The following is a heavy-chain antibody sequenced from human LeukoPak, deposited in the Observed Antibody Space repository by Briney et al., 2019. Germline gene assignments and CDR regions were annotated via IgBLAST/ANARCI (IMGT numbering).Heavy chain of an antibody. CDR2: ISAYNGNT. CDR1: GYTFPSYG. V-gene: IGHV1-18*01. CDR3: ARAFTTDGDRRGLVD. D-gene: IGHD4-17*01. Sequence: GASVKVSCKASGYTFPSYGISWVRQAPGQGLEWMGWISAYNGNTNYAQKFQGRVTMTRDTSSNTVYMDLSSLTSEDTAVYYCARAFTTDGDRRGLVDWGQGTLVTVSS. J-gene: IGHJ4*02.